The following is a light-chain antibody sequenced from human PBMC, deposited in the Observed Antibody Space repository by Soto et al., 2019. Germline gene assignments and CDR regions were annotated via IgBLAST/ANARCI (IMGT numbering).Light chain of an antibody. V-gene: IGKV3-20*01. J-gene: IGKJ4*01. Sequence: LTESAGTLSLSTRETATLTCRASQSVSSDFLGWYQEISDQAPRLLIYGASNRATVIPDRVSDSVSGTDFTLTISILDPEHFALYYCPQYGRSRNIPFGEGTRLDIK. CDR2: GAS. CDR3: PQYGRSRNIP. CDR1: QSVSSDF.